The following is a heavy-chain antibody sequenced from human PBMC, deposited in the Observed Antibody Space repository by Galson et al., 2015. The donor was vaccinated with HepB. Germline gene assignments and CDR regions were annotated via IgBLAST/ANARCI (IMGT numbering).Heavy chain of an antibody. CDR3: ARDSYLGGWVRGLGMDV. V-gene: IGHV3-21*01. CDR1: GFTFSSYS. CDR2: ISSSSSYI. Sequence: SLRLSCAASGFTFSSYSMNWVRQAPGKGLEWVSSISSSSSYIYYADSVKGRFTISRDNAKNSLYLQMNSLRAEDTAVYYCARDSYLGGWVRGLGMDVWGQGTTVTVSS. D-gene: IGHD3-10*01. J-gene: IGHJ6*02.